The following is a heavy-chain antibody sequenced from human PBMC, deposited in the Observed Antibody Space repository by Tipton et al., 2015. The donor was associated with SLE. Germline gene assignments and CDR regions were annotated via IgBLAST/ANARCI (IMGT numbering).Heavy chain of an antibody. D-gene: IGHD2-2*01. J-gene: IGHJ4*02. CDR3: AGARGRDKWYQGLDL. CDR2: ISGYNGYT. Sequence: QSGAEVKKPGASGKVSCKASGYTFTSYGISWVRQAPGQGLEWMGWISGYNGYTNYGHKLQGRVTMTTDTSTSTAYMELRSLRSDDTAVYYCAGARGRDKWYQGLDLWGQGTLVTVS. CDR1: GYTFTSYG. V-gene: IGHV1-18*01.